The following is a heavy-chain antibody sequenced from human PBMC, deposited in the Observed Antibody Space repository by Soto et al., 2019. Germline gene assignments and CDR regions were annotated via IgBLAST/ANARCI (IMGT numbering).Heavy chain of an antibody. J-gene: IGHJ6*02. CDR1: GYTFTSYD. V-gene: IGHV1-8*01. D-gene: IGHD2-15*01. Sequence: QVQLVQSGAEVKKPGASVKVSCKASGYTFTSYDINWVRQATGQGLEWMGWMNPNSGNTGYAQKCQGRVTMTRNTSISTAYMELSRLRSEDTAVYYCARSRTLYCSGGSCYRGYYYYYGMDVWGQGTTVTVSS. CDR3: ARSRTLYCSGGSCYRGYYYYYGMDV. CDR2: MNPNSGNT.